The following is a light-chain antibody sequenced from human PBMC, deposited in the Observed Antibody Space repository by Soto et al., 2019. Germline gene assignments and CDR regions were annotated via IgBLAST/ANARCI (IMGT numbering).Light chain of an antibody. V-gene: IGLV2-14*01. CDR1: SSDVGDYNY. CDR3: SSYTSSSTYV. J-gene: IGLJ1*01. Sequence: QSALTQPASVSGSPGQSITISCTGTSSDVGDYNYVSWYQQHPGKAPKLMIFDVSNRPSGVSNRFSGSKSGNTASLTISGLQAEDEAEYYCSSYTSSSTYVFGTGTKVTDL. CDR2: DVS.